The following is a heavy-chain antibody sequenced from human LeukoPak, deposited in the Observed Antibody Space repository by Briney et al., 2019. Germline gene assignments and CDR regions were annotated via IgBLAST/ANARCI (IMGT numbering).Heavy chain of an antibody. CDR2: ISISSNTI. D-gene: IGHD5-12*01. V-gene: IGHV3-48*01. Sequence: GGSLRLSCAASGFSFSSYSMNWVRQAPGKGLEWVSHISISSNTIYYADSVRGRFTISRDNAKNSLFLQMNSLRAEDTAVYYCAKWVSMKGGYAMLWGQGTLVTVSS. CDR1: GFSFSSYS. J-gene: IGHJ4*02. CDR3: AKWVSMKGGYAML.